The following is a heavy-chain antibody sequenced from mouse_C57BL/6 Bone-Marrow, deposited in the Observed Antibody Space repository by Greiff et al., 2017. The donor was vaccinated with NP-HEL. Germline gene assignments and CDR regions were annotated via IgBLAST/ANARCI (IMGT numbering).Heavy chain of an antibody. CDR3: ASPLYYYGSPYYAMDY. D-gene: IGHD1-1*01. CDR2: IDPNSGGT. Sequence: KESCKASGYTFTSYWMHWVKQRPGRGLEWIGRIDPNSGGTKYNEKFKSKATLTVDKPSSTAYMQLSSLTSEDSAVYYCASPLYYYGSPYYAMDYWGQGTSVTVSS. CDR1: GYTFTSYW. V-gene: IGHV1-72*01. J-gene: IGHJ4*01.